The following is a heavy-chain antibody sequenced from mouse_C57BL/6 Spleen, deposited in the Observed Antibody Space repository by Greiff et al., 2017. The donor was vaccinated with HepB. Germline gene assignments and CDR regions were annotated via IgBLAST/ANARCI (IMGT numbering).Heavy chain of an antibody. V-gene: IGHV14-4*01. D-gene: IGHD1-1*01. J-gene: IGHJ2*01. CDR3: TTRGDYGSSPYFDY. Sequence: EVKLQESGAELVRPGASVKLSCTASGFNIKDDYMHWVKQRPEQGLEWIGWIDPENGDTEYASKFQGKATITADTSSNTAYLQLSSLTSEDTAVYYCTTRGDYGSSPYFDYWGQGTTLTVSS. CDR1: GFNIKDDY. CDR2: IDPENGDT.